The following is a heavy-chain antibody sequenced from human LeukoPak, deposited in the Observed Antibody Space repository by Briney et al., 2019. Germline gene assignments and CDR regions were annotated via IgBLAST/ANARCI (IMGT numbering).Heavy chain of an antibody. D-gene: IGHD4-17*01. CDR3: ARVSPKTVTTLQYFDY. Sequence: GGSLRLSCAASGFIVSSNYMSWVRQAPGKGLELVSVIYSDGSTYYADSVKGRFTISRDNSKNTLYLQMNSLRAEDTAVYYCARVSPKTVTTLQYFDYSGQGTLVTAYS. J-gene: IGHJ4*02. V-gene: IGHV3-53*01. CDR2: IYSDGST. CDR1: GFIVSSNY.